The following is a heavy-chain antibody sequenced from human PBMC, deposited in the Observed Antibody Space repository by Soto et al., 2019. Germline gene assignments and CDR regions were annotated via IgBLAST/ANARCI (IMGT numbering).Heavy chain of an antibody. D-gene: IGHD2-2*01. J-gene: IGHJ5*02. V-gene: IGHV1-18*01. CDR1: GYTFTSYG. CDR2: ISADNGNT. Sequence: QVQLVQSGAEVKKPGASVKVSCKASGYTFTSYGISWVRQAPGQGLEWMGWISADNGNTNYAQKLQGRVTMTTDTSTSTAYMELRSLRSDDTAVYDCATDCSSTTCYPWNWFDPWGQGTLVTVSS. CDR3: ATDCSSTTCYPWNWFDP.